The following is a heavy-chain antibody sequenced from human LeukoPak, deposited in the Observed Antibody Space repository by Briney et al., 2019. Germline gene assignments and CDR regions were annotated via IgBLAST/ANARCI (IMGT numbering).Heavy chain of an antibody. V-gene: IGHV3-33*06. J-gene: IGHJ4*02. CDR1: GFTFSSYG. Sequence: GRSLRLSCAASGFTFSSYGTHWVRQAPGKGLEWVAVIWYDGSNKYYADSVKGRFTISRDNSKNTLYLQMNSLRAEDTAVYYYAKESFGTSLTRAPLDYWGQGTLVTVSS. CDR2: IWYDGSNK. CDR3: AKESFGTSLTRAPLDY. D-gene: IGHD2-2*01.